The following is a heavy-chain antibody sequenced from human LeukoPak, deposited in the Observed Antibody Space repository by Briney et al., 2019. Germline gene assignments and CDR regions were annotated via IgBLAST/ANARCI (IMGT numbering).Heavy chain of an antibody. CDR1: GGSVSSGSYY. J-gene: IGHJ4*02. V-gene: IGHV4-61*01. CDR2: IYYSGST. CDR3: ARGRRCLDY. D-gene: IGHD2-2*01. Sequence: SETLSLTCTVSGGSVSSGSYYWSWTRQPPGKGLEWIGYIYYSGSTNYNPSLKSRVTISVDTSKNQFSLKLSSVTAADTAVYYCARGRRCLDYWGQGTLVTVSS.